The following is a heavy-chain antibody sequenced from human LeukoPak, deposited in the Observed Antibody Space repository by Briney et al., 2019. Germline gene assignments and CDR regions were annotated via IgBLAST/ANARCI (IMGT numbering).Heavy chain of an antibody. CDR1: GFTFNNYG. CDR3: AKGPLRGTAAAIDY. CDR2: ISYDGRNK. J-gene: IGHJ4*02. D-gene: IGHD2-2*01. V-gene: IGHV3-30*18. Sequence: GGSLRLSCAASGFTFNNYGMHWVRQAPGEGLEWVAVISYDGRNKHYPDSVKGRFTISRDISTDTLWLQMDSLRTEDTAVYYCAKGPLRGTAAAIDYWGQGTLVTVSS.